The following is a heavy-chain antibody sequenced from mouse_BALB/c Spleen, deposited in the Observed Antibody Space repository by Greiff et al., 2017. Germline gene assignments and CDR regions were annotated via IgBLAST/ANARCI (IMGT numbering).Heavy chain of an antibody. CDR2: IYPGDGDT. V-gene: IGHV1-82*01. CDR1: GYAFSSSW. D-gene: IGHD2-3*01. Sequence: QVQLQQSGPELVKPGASVKISCKASGYAFSSSWMNWVKQRPGQGLEWIGRIYPGDGDTNYNGKFKGKATLTADKSSSTAYMQLSSLTSVDSAVYFCARGFFYDGYYGSAAMDYWGQGTSVTVSS. CDR3: ARGFFYDGYYGSAAMDY. J-gene: IGHJ4*01.